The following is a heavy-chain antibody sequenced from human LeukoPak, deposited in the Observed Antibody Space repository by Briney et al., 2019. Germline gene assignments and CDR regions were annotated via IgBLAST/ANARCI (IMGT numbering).Heavy chain of an antibody. V-gene: IGHV1-8*01. CDR1: GGTFTSYD. Sequence: ASVKVSCKASGGTFTSYDINWVRQATGQGLEWMGWMNPNSGNTGYAQKFQGRVTMTRNTSISTAYMELSSLRSEDTAVYYCARGRDHYYGSGSYYESLYWGQGTLVTVSS. J-gene: IGHJ4*02. D-gene: IGHD3-10*01. CDR2: MNPNSGNT. CDR3: ARGRDHYYGSGSYYESLY.